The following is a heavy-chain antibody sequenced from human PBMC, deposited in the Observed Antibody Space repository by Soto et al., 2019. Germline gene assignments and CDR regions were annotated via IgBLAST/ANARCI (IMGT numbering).Heavy chain of an antibody. Sequence: QLQLQESGPGLVKPSETLSLTCTVSGGSISSSSYYWGWIRQPPGKGLEWIGSIYYSGSTYYNPSLESRVTISVDTSKNQFSLKLSSVTAADTAVYYCARRLYYGSGSYPIDYWGQGTLVTVSS. J-gene: IGHJ4*02. V-gene: IGHV4-39*01. CDR3: ARRLYYGSGSYPIDY. D-gene: IGHD3-10*01. CDR1: GGSISSSSYY. CDR2: IYYSGST.